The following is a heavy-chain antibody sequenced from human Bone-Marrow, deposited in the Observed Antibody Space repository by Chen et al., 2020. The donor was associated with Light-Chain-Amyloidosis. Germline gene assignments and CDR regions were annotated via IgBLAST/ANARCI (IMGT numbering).Heavy chain of an antibody. CDR2: IYPDDSDA. CDR1: GYTFPNYW. J-gene: IGHJ4*02. Sequence: EVQLEQSGPEVKKPGESLKISCKGSGYTFPNYWIGWVRQMPGKGLEWMGVIYPDDSDARYSPSVAGQVTLSADKNLTTSYLQWRSLKASDTAMHYCARRRDGYNFNYWGQGTLVNVSS. CDR3: ARRRDGYNFNY. V-gene: IGHV5-51*01. D-gene: IGHD5-12*01.